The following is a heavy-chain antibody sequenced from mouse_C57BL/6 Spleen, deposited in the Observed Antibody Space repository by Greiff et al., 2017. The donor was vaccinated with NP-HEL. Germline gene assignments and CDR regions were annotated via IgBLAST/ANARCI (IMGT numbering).Heavy chain of an antibody. Sequence: EVKLMESGGGLVKPGGSLKLSCAASGFTFSSYAMSWVRQTPEKRLEWVATISDGGSYTYYPDNVKGRFTISRDNAKNNLYLQMSHLKSEDTAMYYCARDSSGQGFAYWGQGTLVTVSA. J-gene: IGHJ3*01. V-gene: IGHV5-4*01. CDR1: GFTFSSYA. CDR3: ARDSSGQGFAY. CDR2: ISDGGSYT. D-gene: IGHD3-2*02.